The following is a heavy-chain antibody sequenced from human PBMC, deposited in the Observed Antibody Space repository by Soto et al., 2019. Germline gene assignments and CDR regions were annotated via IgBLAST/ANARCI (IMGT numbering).Heavy chain of an antibody. V-gene: IGHV3-23*01. J-gene: IGHJ5*02. Sequence: GGSLRLSCAASGFTFSSYAMXRVRQAPGKGLEWVSAISGSGGSTYYADSVKGRFTISRDNSKNTLYLQMNSLRAEDTAVYYCAGYVLLWFGELLGWFDPWGQGTLVTVSS. D-gene: IGHD3-10*01. CDR3: AGYVLLWFGELLGWFDP. CDR2: ISGSGGST. CDR1: GFTFSSYA.